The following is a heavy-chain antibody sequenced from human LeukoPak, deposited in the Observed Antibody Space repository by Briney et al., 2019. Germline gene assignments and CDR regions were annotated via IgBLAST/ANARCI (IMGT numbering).Heavy chain of an antibody. CDR3: ARDRYYIPDV. CDR2: INNDASST. D-gene: IGHD3-10*01. Sequence: SGGSLRLSCAASGFSFSSTWMHWVRQAPGKGLVWVSLINNDASSTTYADSVKGRFTISRDNAKNMVYLQMNSLRPEDTAVYYCARDRYYIPDVWGKGTTVTVSS. CDR1: GFSFSSTW. V-gene: IGHV3-74*03. J-gene: IGHJ6*04.